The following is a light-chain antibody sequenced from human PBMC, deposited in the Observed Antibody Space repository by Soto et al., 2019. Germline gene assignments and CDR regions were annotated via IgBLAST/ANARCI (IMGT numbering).Light chain of an antibody. Sequence: EVVMTQSPATLSVSPGERVTLSCRASERVHRNLAWYQQKPRQGPSLLIYYASTRATGTPDRFTGSGSGIEFSLTISSLQSEDFGVYHCQQYSNWLPIFGPGTKVEIK. CDR2: YAS. J-gene: IGKJ3*01. V-gene: IGKV3-15*01. CDR1: ERVHRN. CDR3: QQYSNWLPI.